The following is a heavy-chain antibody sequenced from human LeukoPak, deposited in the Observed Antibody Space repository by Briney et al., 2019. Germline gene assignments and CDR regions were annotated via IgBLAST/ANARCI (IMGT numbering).Heavy chain of an antibody. CDR2: ISSSSSYI. Sequence: GGSLRLSCAASGFTFSSYSMNWVRQAPGKGLEWVSSISSSSSYIYYADSVEGRFTISRDNAKNSLYLQMNSLRAEDTAVYYCARHDSSGYGGMDVWGQGTTVTVSS. J-gene: IGHJ6*02. CDR3: ARHDSSGYGGMDV. D-gene: IGHD3-22*01. CDR1: GFTFSSYS. V-gene: IGHV3-21*01.